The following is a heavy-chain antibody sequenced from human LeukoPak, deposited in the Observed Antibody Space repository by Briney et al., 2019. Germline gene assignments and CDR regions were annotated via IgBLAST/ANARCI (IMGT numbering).Heavy chain of an antibody. D-gene: IGHD2-15*01. CDR3: AKVDIEVVVAATSMDV. J-gene: IGHJ6*02. CDR1: GFTFSTYV. CDR2: ISGSGGST. V-gene: IGHV3-23*01. Sequence: PGGSLRLSCAASGFTFSTYVMTWVRQAPGKGLEWVSGISGSGGSTYYADSVKGRFTISRDNSKNTLYLQMNSLRAEDTAVYFCAKVDIEVVVAATSMDVWGQGTTVTVSS.